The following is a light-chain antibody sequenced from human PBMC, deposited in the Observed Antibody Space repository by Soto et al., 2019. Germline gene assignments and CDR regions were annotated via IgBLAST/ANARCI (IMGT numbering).Light chain of an antibody. CDR3: QQRSNWPIT. Sequence: EIVLTQSPATLSLSPGERATPSCRASQSVSSYLAWYQQKPGQAPRLLISDAFNRATGIPARFSGSGSGTDFTLTISSLEPEDFAVYFCQQRSNWPITFGQGTRLEI. V-gene: IGKV3-11*01. CDR2: DAF. J-gene: IGKJ5*01. CDR1: QSVSSY.